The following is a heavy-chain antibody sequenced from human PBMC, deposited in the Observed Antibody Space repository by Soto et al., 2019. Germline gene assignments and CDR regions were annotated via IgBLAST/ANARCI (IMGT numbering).Heavy chain of an antibody. CDR2: INHSGST. V-gene: IGHV4-34*01. CDR3: ARDKITGLFDY. D-gene: IGHD2-8*02. J-gene: IGHJ4*02. CDR1: GGSLNPYY. Sequence: PSETLSLTCTVSGGSLNPYYWTWIRQPPGTGLEWIGEINHSGSTNYNPSLKSRVTISVDTSKNQFSLKLTSVTAADTAVYYCARDKITGLFDYWGQGTLVTVSS.